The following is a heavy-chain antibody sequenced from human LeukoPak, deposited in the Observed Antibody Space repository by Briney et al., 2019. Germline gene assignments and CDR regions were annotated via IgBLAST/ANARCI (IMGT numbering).Heavy chain of an antibody. D-gene: IGHD3-16*01. CDR3: ARRAINSVMFDY. CDR2: IHYSGST. Sequence: GSLRLSCAASGFTFSNAWMSWVRQAPGKGLEWIGYIHYSGSTNYNPSLRSRVTISVDTSKNQFSLKLSSATAADTAVYFCARRAINSVMFDYWGQGTLVTVSS. CDR1: GFTFSNAW. V-gene: IGHV4-59*08. J-gene: IGHJ4*02.